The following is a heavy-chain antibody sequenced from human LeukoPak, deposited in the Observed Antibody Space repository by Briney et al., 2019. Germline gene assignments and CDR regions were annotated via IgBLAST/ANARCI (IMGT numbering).Heavy chain of an antibody. CDR2: IKSKTDGGTT. CDR1: GFTFSNYC. D-gene: IGHD3-10*01. Sequence: GGSLRLSCAAYGFTFSNYCLSWVRQAPGKGLEWVGRIKSKTDGGTTDYAAPVKGRFTISRDDSKNTLYLQMNSLKTEDTAVYYCTTDSEGSIDYFDYWGQGTLVTVSS. V-gene: IGHV3-15*01. J-gene: IGHJ4*02. CDR3: TTDSEGSIDYFDY.